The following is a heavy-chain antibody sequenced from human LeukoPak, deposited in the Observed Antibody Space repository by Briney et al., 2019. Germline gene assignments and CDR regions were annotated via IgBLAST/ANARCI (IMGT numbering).Heavy chain of an antibody. CDR1: GGSISSSSYY. J-gene: IGHJ4*02. CDR3: RGGWLQAERSYYFDY. CDR2: IYYSGST. D-gene: IGHD5-24*01. Sequence: SETLSLTYTVSGGSISSSSYYWGWIRQPPGKGLEWIGSIYYSGSTYYNPSLKSRVTISVDTSKNQFSLKLSSVTAADTAVYYCRGGWLQAERSYYFDYWGQGTLVTVSS. V-gene: IGHV4-39*01.